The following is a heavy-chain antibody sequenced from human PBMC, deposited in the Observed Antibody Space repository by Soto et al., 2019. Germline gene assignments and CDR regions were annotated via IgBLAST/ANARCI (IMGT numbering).Heavy chain of an antibody. V-gene: IGHV3-23*01. J-gene: IGHJ6*02. CDR3: AKDRYDILTGYPIQYGMDV. CDR1: GFTFSSYA. D-gene: IGHD3-9*01. Sequence: PGGSLRLSCAASGFTFSSYAVSWVRQAPGKGLEWVSSFSGSGDNTDYADSVKGRFTISRDNSKNTLYMQMNSQRAEDTAVYYCAKDRYDILTGYPIQYGMDVWGQGTTVTVSS. CDR2: FSGSGDNT.